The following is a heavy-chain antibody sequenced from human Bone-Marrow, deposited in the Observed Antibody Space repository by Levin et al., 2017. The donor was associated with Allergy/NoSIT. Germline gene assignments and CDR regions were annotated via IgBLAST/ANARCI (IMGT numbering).Heavy chain of an antibody. CDR2: IYHSGST. CDR1: CGSVSSGSYY. CDR3: ARGSYFGGLSFDC. V-gene: IGHV4-61*01. J-gene: IGHJ4*02. Sequence: SETLSLTCTVSCGSVSSGSYYWSWILQPPGKGLEWIAYIYHSGSTKYNPSLKSRVTISLDTSRNQFSLRLTSLTAAGTAVYYCARGSYFGGLSFDCWGKGTLVTVSS. D-gene: IGHD4-23*01.